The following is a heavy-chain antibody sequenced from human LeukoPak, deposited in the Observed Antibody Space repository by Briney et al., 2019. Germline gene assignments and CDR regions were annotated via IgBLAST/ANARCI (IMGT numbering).Heavy chain of an antibody. CDR1: GFTFSSYS. V-gene: IGHV3-21*01. J-gene: IGHJ6*02. CDR2: ISSSSSYI. D-gene: IGHD3-16*01. CDR3: ATYTHWVAGDV. Sequence: GSLRLSCAASGFTFSSYSMNWVRQAPGKGLEWVSSISSSSSYIYYADSVKGRFTISRDNAKNSLYLQMSSLRAEDTAVYYCATYTHWVAGDVWGQGTTVTVSS.